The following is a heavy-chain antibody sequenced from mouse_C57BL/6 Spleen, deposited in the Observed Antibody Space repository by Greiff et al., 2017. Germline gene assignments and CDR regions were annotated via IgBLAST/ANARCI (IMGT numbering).Heavy chain of an antibody. V-gene: IGHV2-2*01. D-gene: IGHD1-1*01. Sequence: QVHVKQSGPGLVQPSQSLSITCTVSGFSLTSYGVHWVRQSPGKGLEWLGVIWSGGSTDYNAAFISRLSISKDNSKSQVFFKMNSLQADDTAIYYCARRGTTVVATTRYAMDYWGQGTSVTVSS. CDR3: ARRGTTVVATTRYAMDY. CDR1: GFSLTSYG. J-gene: IGHJ4*01. CDR2: IWSGGST.